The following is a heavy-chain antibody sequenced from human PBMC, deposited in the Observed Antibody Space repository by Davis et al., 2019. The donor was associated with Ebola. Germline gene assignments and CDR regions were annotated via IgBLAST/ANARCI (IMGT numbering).Heavy chain of an antibody. CDR2: INPSAGST. CDR3: ASPLPYYDFWSGYYALGY. Sequence: ASVKVSCKASGGTFSSYAISWVRQAPGQGLEWMGIINPSAGSTSYAQKFQGRVTMTRDTSTSTVYMELSSLRSEDTAVYYCASPLPYYDFWSGYYALGYWGQGTLVTVSS. V-gene: IGHV1-46*01. D-gene: IGHD3-3*01. CDR1: GGTFSSYA. J-gene: IGHJ4*02.